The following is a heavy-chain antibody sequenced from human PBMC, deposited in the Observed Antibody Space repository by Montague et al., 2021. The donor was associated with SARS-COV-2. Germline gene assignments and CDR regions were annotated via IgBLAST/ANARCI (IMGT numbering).Heavy chain of an antibody. J-gene: IGHJ4*02. Sequence: SLRLSCAASGFAFSTYTMHWVRQAPGKGLEWVALISYDENNEYYADSVKGRFTISRDNSKNTLFLQMNSLRAEDTAVYYCARDNLERSSGWYDGFDYWGQGTRLAVSS. CDR2: ISYDENNE. V-gene: IGHV3-30-3*01. D-gene: IGHD6-19*01. CDR1: GFAFSTYT. CDR3: ARDNLERSSGWYDGFDY.